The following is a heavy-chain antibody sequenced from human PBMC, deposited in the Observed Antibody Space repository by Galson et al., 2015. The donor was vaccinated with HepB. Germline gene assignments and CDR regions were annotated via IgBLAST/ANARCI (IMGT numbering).Heavy chain of an antibody. CDR2: IYSGGST. D-gene: IGHD3-10*01. Sequence: SLRLSCAASGFTVSSNYMSWVRQAPGKGLEWVSVIYSGGSTYYADSVKGRFTISRHNSKNTLYLQMNSLRAEDTAVYYCARVPSFWSGSGSYAFDIWGQGTMVTVSS. CDR3: ARVPSFWSGSGSYAFDI. CDR1: GFTVSSNY. J-gene: IGHJ3*02. V-gene: IGHV3-53*04.